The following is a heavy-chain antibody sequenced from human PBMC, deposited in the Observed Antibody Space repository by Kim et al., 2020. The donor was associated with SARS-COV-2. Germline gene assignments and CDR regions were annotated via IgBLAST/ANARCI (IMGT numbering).Heavy chain of an antibody. CDR1: GFTFSNYS. D-gene: IGHD3-22*01. V-gene: IGHV3-21*01. Sequence: GGSLRLSCAASGFTFSNYSMNWVRQAPGKGLEWVSSIRSSGSYIYYADSVKGRFTISRDNAKNSLYLQMNSLRAEDTAVYYCARVGGFITMIVGPLDYWGQGTLVTVSS. CDR3: ARVGGFITMIVGPLDY. J-gene: IGHJ4*02. CDR2: IRSSGSYI.